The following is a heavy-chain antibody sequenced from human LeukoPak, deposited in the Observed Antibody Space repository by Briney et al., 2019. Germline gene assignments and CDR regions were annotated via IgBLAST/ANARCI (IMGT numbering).Heavy chain of an antibody. D-gene: IGHD2-15*01. CDR2: ISAYNGNT. CDR1: GYTFTINY. CDR3: GRGLAANDY. V-gene: IGHV1-18*04. Sequence: ASVTVSCTASGYTFTINYIHWVRQAPGQGLEWMGWISAYNGNTNYAQKLQGRVTMTTDTSTSTAYMELRSLRSDDTAVYYCGRGLAANDYWGQGTLVTVSS. J-gene: IGHJ4*02.